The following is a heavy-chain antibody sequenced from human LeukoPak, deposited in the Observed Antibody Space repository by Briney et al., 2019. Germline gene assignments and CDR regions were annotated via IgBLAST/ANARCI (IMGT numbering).Heavy chain of an antibody. D-gene: IGHD4-23*01. CDR2: IYQSGSS. V-gene: IGHV4-34*01. Sequence: SETLSLTCTVYGGSFSANYWSWIRQPPGKRLEWIGEIYQSGSSNYNPSLKSRVTISVDTSKSQFSLKLNSVTAADMAVYYCARDPTTVVTLPYYFDFWGQGTLVTVSA. J-gene: IGHJ4*02. CDR3: ARDPTTVVTLPYYFDF. CDR1: GGSFSANY.